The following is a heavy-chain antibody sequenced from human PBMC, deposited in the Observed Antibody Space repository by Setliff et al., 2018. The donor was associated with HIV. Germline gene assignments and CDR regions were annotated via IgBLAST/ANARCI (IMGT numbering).Heavy chain of an antibody. D-gene: IGHD6-6*01. CDR3: ASGAGLDYSSSDRWYFDL. Sequence: SETLSLTCTVNGGSLSSYYWSWVRQPPGKGLEWIGYIYYSGSTNYNTSLTTRITISVDTSKNRFPLKRNSVNAADTAVYYCASGAGLDYSSSDRWYFDLWGRGTLVTVSS. V-gene: IGHV4-59*01. CDR1: GGSLSSYY. J-gene: IGHJ2*01. CDR2: IYYSGST.